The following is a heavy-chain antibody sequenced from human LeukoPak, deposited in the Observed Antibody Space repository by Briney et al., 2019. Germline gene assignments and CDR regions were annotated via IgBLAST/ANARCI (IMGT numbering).Heavy chain of an antibody. J-gene: IGHJ3*02. CDR1: GYRFSDYW. CDR3: ARHGTPAAAGSVFDI. CDR2: IYPSDSHN. Sequence: PGESLKISCKGSGYRFSDYWIGWVRQMPGKGLEWMGVIYPSDSHNKYSPSFQGQVAISADKSINTAHLQWSSLKASDTAMYYCARHGTPAAAGSVFDIWGQGTMVTVSS. V-gene: IGHV5-51*01. D-gene: IGHD6-13*01.